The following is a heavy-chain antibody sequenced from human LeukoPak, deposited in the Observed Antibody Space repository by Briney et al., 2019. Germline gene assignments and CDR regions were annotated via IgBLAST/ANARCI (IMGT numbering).Heavy chain of an antibody. CDR2: IYTSGST. D-gene: IGHD3/OR15-3a*01. J-gene: IGHJ6*03. CDR3: AREGTGGYYYYYYMDV. V-gene: IGHV4-61*02. Sequence: SETLSLTCTVSGGSISSGNFYWSWVRQPAGKGLEWIGRIYTSGSTNYNPSLKSRVTMSVDTSKNQFSLKLSSVTAADTAVYYCAREGTGGYYYYYYMDVWGKGTTVTVSS. CDR1: GGSISSGNFY.